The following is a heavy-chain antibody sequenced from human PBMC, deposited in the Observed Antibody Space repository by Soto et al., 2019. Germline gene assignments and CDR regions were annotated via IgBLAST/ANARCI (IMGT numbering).Heavy chain of an antibody. CDR1: GFTFSSYS. D-gene: IGHD3-3*01. J-gene: IGHJ5*02. CDR3: ARVFGVVTFDP. V-gene: IGHV3-21*01. Sequence: GGSLRLSCAASGFTFSSYSMNWVRQAPGKGLEWVSSISSSSSYIYYADSVKGRFTISRDNAKNSLYLQMNSLRAEDTAVYYCARVFGVVTFDPWGQGTLVTVSS. CDR2: ISSSSSYI.